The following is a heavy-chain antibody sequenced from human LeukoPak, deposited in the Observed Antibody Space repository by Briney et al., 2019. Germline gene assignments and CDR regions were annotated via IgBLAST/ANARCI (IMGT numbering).Heavy chain of an antibody. J-gene: IGHJ4*02. CDR3: AKALGDSSSWYPFGD. V-gene: IGHV3-23*01. CDR1: GFAFSSCA. CDR2: ISGSGGST. D-gene: IGHD6-13*01. Sequence: PGGSLRLSCAASGFAFSSCAMSWVRQAPGKGLEWVSAISGSGGSTYYADSVKGRFTISRDNSKNTLYPQMNSLRAEDTAVYYCAKALGDSSSWYPFGDWGQGTLVTVSS.